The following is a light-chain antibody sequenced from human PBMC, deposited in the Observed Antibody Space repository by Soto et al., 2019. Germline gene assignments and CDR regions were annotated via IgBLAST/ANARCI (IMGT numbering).Light chain of an antibody. Sequence: EVVLTQSPFTLSLSPGXISTLSXRASQSFRGLLAWYQQKPGQAPRLLIYDAYNRATGIPPRFSGSGSGTDFTLTISSLEPEDSAVYYCQQRHMWPITFGQGTRLEIK. V-gene: IGKV3-11*01. CDR2: DAY. CDR1: QSFRGL. J-gene: IGKJ5*01. CDR3: QQRHMWPIT.